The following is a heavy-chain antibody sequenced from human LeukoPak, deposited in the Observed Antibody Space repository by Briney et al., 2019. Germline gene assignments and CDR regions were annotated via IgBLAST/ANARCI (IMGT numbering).Heavy chain of an antibody. CDR3: ARDRFAVVPFDY. Sequence: SLRLSCXASGFTXSSHAMHWVRQAPGKGLEWVAVISYDGSNKYYADSVKGRFTISRDNSKNTLYLQMNSLRAEDTAVYYCARDRFAVVPFDYWGQGTLVTVSS. D-gene: IGHD4-23*01. CDR2: ISYDGSNK. J-gene: IGHJ4*02. CDR1: GFTXSSHA. V-gene: IGHV3-30-3*01.